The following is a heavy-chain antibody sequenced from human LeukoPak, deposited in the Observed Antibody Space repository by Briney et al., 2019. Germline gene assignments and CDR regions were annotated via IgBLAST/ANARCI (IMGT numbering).Heavy chain of an antibody. V-gene: IGHV1-2*02. CDR1: GYTFTGYY. CDR3: ASGRTDIVVVPATLRNYYFDY. Sequence: ASVTVSCKASGYTFTGYYMHWVRQAPGQGLEWMGWINPNSGGTNYAQKFQGRVTITRDTSISTAYMELSRLRSDDTAVYYCASGRTDIVVVPATLRNYYFDYWGREPWSPSPQ. CDR2: INPNSGGT. J-gene: IGHJ4*02. D-gene: IGHD2-2*01.